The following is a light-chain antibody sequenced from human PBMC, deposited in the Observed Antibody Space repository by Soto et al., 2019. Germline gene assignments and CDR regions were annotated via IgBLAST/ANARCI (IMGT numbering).Light chain of an antibody. CDR3: QQAYNFALT. CDR2: AAS. CDR1: QDSASW. V-gene: IGKV1-12*01. J-gene: IGKJ3*01. Sequence: DIQLTQSPSSVSASVGDRVTITCRASQDSASWLAWYQQKPGKAPNLLIYAASNLRSGVTSRFSGSGSGTAFTITINTLQPEDFATYSWQQAYNFALTFDPGTKVYVK.